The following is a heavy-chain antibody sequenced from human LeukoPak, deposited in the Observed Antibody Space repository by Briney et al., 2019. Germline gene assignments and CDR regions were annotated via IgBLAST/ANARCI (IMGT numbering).Heavy chain of an antibody. CDR3: AREDCTTTTCYLDH. V-gene: IGHV4-30-2*01. D-gene: IGHD2-2*01. CDR1: GGSINRGGYY. J-gene: IGHJ4*02. Sequence: SGTLSLTCTVSGGSINRGGYYWNWIRQPPGKGLEWIGYIHRSGNTYYNPSFKSRVIISVDRSKDHFSLNLNSVTAADTAVYYCAREDCTTTTCYLDHWGQGTLVTVSP. CDR2: IHRSGNT.